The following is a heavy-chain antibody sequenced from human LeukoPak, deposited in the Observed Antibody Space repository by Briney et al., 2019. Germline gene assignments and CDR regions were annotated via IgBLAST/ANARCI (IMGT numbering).Heavy chain of an antibody. J-gene: IGHJ6*03. Sequence: GGSLRLSCAASGFTFDDYAMHWVRQAPGKGLEWVSGISWNSGSIGYADSVKGRFTISRDNAKNSPYLQMYSLRAEDTAVYYCARARHAYYYYMDVWGKGTTVTVSS. CDR3: ARARHAYYYYMDV. CDR2: ISWNSGSI. CDR1: GFTFDDYA. V-gene: IGHV3-9*01.